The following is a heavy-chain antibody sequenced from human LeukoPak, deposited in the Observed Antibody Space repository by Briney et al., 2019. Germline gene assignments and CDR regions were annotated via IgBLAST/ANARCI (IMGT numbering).Heavy chain of an antibody. Sequence: ASVKVSCKASGYTFTSYGISWVRQAPGQGLEWMGWISAYNGNTNYAQKLQGRVTMTTDTSTSTAYMELRGLRSDDTAVYYCARTREDTYGSGSYPLIYYYYYYMDVWGKGTTVTVSS. CDR1: GYTFTSYG. J-gene: IGHJ6*03. D-gene: IGHD3-10*01. V-gene: IGHV1-18*01. CDR2: ISAYNGNT. CDR3: ARTREDTYGSGSYPLIYYYYYYMDV.